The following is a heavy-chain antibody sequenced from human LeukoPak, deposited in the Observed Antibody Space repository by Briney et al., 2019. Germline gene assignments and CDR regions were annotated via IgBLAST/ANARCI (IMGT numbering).Heavy chain of an antibody. CDR1: GFTFSTYA. CDR3: AKRGYDTSGYYGYFDY. J-gene: IGHJ4*02. CDR2: ISGSGGYT. V-gene: IGHV3-23*01. Sequence: PGGSLRLSCAASGFTFSTYAMSWVRQAPGKGLEWVSVISGSGGYTYYADSVEGRFTISRDNSKNTLYSQMNSLRDEDTAAYYCAKRGYDTSGYYGYFDYWGQGILVTVSS. D-gene: IGHD3-22*01.